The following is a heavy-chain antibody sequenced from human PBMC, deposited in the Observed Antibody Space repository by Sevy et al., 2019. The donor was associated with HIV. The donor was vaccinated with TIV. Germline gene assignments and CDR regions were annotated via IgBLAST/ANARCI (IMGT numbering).Heavy chain of an antibody. Sequence: GGSLRLSCAASGFSFINAWMNWVRQAPGKGLEWVGRIRSKADGGTADYAATVKGRFIISRDDSENTLYLQMNSLRTEDTAIYYCTTVLGWEGTSDYWGQGTLVTVSS. D-gene: IGHD1-26*01. CDR3: TTVLGWEGTSDY. CDR1: GFSFINAW. CDR2: IRSKADGGTA. V-gene: IGHV3-15*07. J-gene: IGHJ4*02.